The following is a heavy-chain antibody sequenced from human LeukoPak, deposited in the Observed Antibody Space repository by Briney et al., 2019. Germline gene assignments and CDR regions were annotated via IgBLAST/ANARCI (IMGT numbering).Heavy chain of an antibody. V-gene: IGHV4-4*02. CDR2: IYHSGST. CDR1: GGSISSSNW. D-gene: IGHD3-10*01. Sequence: PSETLSLTCAVSGGSISSSNWWSWVRQPPGKGLEWIGEIYHSGSTNYNSSLKSRVTISVDKSKNQFSLKLSSVTAADTAVYYCAGLVRGVRPGTIWFDPWGQGTLVTVSS. J-gene: IGHJ5*02. CDR3: AGLVRGVRPGTIWFDP.